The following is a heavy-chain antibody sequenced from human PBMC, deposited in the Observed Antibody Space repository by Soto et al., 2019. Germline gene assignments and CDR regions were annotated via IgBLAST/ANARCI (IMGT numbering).Heavy chain of an antibody. J-gene: IGHJ6*02. Sequence: EVQLVESGGGLVKPGGSLRLSCVASGLTFRTYTMNWVRQAPGTGLEWVSGIRGFSPYTFYAESVKGRFTISRDNAKNSLYLLMNSLGVEDTAVYYCARDRGYDAHDYYYNAMDVWGQGPTVTVSS. CDR2: IRGFSPYT. CDR3: ARDRGYDAHDYYYNAMDV. D-gene: IGHD2-15*01. V-gene: IGHV3-21*01. CDR1: GLTFRTYT.